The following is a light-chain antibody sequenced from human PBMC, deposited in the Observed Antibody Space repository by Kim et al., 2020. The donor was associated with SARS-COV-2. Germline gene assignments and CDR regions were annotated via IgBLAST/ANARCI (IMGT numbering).Light chain of an antibody. CDR2: QDT. Sequence: SYELTQPPSVSVSPGQTATITCSGDKLGEKYVSWYQQKAGQSPVLVIYQDTKRPSGMPERFSGASSGNTATLTISGTQALDEADYFCQAWDSSTAVFGGG. J-gene: IGLJ3*02. CDR3: QAWDSSTAV. V-gene: IGLV3-1*01. CDR1: KLGEKY.